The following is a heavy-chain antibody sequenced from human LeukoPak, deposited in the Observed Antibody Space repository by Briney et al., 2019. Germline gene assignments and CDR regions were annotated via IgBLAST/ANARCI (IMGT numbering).Heavy chain of an antibody. V-gene: IGHV3-13*01. CDR2: IGTAADT. CDR1: APISSNYD. Sequence: GRSMRLSRPASAPISSNYDMHWDSQPPGNGLEWDSGIGTAADTYNPSSMKGRLTISRENGKNSLYLQMNSLRAGDTAVYYCAKASGCSGDSCNLYLGHYYGMDVWGQGTTVTVSS. CDR3: AKASGCSGDSCNLYLGHYYGMDV. D-gene: IGHD2-15*01. J-gene: IGHJ6*02.